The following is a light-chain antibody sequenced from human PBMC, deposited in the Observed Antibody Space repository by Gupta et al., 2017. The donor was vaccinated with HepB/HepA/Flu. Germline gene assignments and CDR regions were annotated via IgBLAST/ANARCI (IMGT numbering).Light chain of an antibody. V-gene: IGKV4-1*01. Sequence: DLVLTQSPDSLAVSLGERATINCKSSQSVLYSSSNKNFLAWYQQKPGQPPKLLIYWASTRESGVPDRISGSGSGTDFTLTISSLQAEDVAVYYCQQYYTTPQTFGQGTKVEIK. CDR3: QQYYTTPQT. CDR1: QSVLYSSSNKNF. J-gene: IGKJ1*01. CDR2: WAS.